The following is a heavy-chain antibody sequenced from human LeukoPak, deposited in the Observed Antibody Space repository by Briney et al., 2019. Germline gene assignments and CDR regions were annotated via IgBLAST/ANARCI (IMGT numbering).Heavy chain of an antibody. Sequence: ASVKVSCKASGYTFTDYYIHWVRQAPGQGLECMGWINPKSGGTNYEQKFQGRVTMTRDTSISTAYMELSSLRSDDTAVYYCARGWGTSCVKEGLRLGDWGQGTLVTVSS. CDR3: ARGWGTSCVKEGLRLGD. CDR1: GYTFTDYY. J-gene: IGHJ4*02. D-gene: IGHD2-2*01. V-gene: IGHV1-2*02. CDR2: INPKSGGT.